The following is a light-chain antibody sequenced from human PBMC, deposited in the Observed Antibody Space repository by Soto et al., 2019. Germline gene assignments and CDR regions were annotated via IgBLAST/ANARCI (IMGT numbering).Light chain of an antibody. J-gene: IGLJ3*02. V-gene: IGLV3-1*01. CDR1: RLGTKY. CDR2: QDH. Sequence: SYELTQPPSVSVSPGQTASITCSGDRLGTKYIYWYQQKPGQSPVLVLYQDHKRPSGIPERFSGSNSGNTATLTISGTQAMDEADYYCISYASRDTLLWVFGGGTKLTVL. CDR3: ISYASRDTLLWV.